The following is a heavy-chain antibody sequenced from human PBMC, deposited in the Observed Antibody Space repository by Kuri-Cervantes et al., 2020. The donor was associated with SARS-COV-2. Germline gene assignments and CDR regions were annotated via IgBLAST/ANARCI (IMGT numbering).Heavy chain of an antibody. CDR1: GYTFTGYY. CDR3: ARGMVRGIIQYYYYAMDV. V-gene: IGHV1-2*04. Sequence: ASVKVSCEASGYTFTGYYMHWVRQAPGQGLEWMGWINPNSGGTNYAQKFQGWVTMTRDTSISTVYMELSRLRSDDTAVYYCARGMVRGIIQYYYYAMDVWGQGTTGTVSS. CDR2: INPNSGGT. J-gene: IGHJ6*02. D-gene: IGHD3-10*01.